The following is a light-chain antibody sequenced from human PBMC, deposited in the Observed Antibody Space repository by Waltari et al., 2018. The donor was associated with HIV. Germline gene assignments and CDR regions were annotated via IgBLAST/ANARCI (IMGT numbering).Light chain of an antibody. CDR3: QQYNSYSAMYT. CDR2: KAS. Sequence: IQMTQSPSILSASVGDRVTLTFRASQSSSSWLAWYQQKPGKAPKLLIYKASSLESGVPSRFSGSGSGTEFTLTISSLLPDDFATYYCQQYNSYSAMYTFGQGTKLEIK. J-gene: IGKJ2*01. CDR1: QSSSSW. V-gene: IGKV1-5*03.